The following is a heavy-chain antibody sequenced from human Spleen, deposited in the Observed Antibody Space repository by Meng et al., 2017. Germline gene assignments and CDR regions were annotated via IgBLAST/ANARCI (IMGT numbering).Heavy chain of an antibody. V-gene: IGHV3-23*01. D-gene: IGHD3-10*01. J-gene: IGHJ4*02. CDR3: AKDSAYNYASGRYD. Sequence: GESLKISCAASGFTFNSYGMSWGRQAPGKGLEWVSTISGSGDSTYYADSVKGRLTISRDNSKNTLYLYMKSLRAEDTAVYHCAKDSAYNYASGRYDWGQGTPVTVSS. CDR2: ISGSGDST. CDR1: GFTFNSYG.